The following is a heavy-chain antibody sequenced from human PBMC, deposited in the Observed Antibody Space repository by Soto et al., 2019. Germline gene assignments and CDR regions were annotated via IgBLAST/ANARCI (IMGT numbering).Heavy chain of an antibody. CDR3: ARVRSGGVVAATDFDY. Sequence: GASVKVSCKASGYTFTSYYMHWVRQAPGQGFEWMGIINPSGGSTSYAQKFQGRVTMTRDTSTSTVYMELSSLRSEETAVYYCARVRSGGVVAATDFDYWGQGTLVTVSS. CDR2: INPSGGST. V-gene: IGHV1-46*01. J-gene: IGHJ4*02. CDR1: GYTFTSYY. D-gene: IGHD2-15*01.